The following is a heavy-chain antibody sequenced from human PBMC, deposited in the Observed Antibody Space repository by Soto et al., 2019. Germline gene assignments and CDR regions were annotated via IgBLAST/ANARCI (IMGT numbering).Heavy chain of an antibody. CDR1: GGSISNPIYY. D-gene: IGHD6-19*01. Sequence: PSETLSLTCSVSGGSISNPIYYWAWIRQPPGKGLEWIGSIYYSGSAYCNNSLKNRVTMSIDKSQNQITLKLTSVTAADTAVYYCARGLAVAGNDYWGQGTLVTVSS. V-gene: IGHV4-39*06. CDR2: IYYSGSA. J-gene: IGHJ4*02. CDR3: ARGLAVAGNDY.